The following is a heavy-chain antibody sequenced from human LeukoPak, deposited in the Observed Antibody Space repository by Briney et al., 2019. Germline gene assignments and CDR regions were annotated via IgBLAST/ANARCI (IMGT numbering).Heavy chain of an antibody. CDR1: GYTFTSYG. V-gene: IGHV1-18*01. CDR3: ARAQHLTDSSGYYYWYFDL. Sequence: GASVKVSCKASGYTFTSYGISWVRQAPGQGLEWMGWIGAYNGNTNYAQKLQGRVTMTTDTSTSTAYMELRSLRSDDTAVYYCARAQHLTDSSGYYYWYFDLWGRGTLVTVSS. D-gene: IGHD3-22*01. CDR2: IGAYNGNT. J-gene: IGHJ2*01.